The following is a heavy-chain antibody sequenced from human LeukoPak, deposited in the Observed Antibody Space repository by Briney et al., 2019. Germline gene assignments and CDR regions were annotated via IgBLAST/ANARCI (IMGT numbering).Heavy chain of an antibody. Sequence: GGSLRLSCAASGFTFSSYAMSWVRQAPGKGLEWVSAISGSGGSTYYADSVKGRFTISRDNSKNTLYLQMNSLRAEDTAVYYCAKVQVYDLLSGSYYFDYWGQGTLVTVSS. J-gene: IGHJ4*02. CDR3: AKVQVYDLLSGSYYFDY. V-gene: IGHV3-23*01. CDR2: ISGSGGST. CDR1: GFTFSSYA. D-gene: IGHD1-26*01.